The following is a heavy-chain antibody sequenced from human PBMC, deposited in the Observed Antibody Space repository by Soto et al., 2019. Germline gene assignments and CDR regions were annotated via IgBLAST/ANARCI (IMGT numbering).Heavy chain of an antibody. Sequence: GGSLRLSCAASGLTFSSYEMNWVRQAPGKGLEWVSYISSSGSTIYYAESVKGRFTISRDKAKNSLYLQMNSLRAEDIAVYYCASVRAAANVDFDFWGQGTMVTVSS. D-gene: IGHD6-13*01. CDR2: ISSSGSTI. V-gene: IGHV3-48*03. CDR1: GLTFSSYE. J-gene: IGHJ3*01. CDR3: ASVRAAANVDFDF.